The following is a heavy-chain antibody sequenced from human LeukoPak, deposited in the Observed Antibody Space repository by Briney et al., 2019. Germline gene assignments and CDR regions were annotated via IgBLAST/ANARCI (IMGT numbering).Heavy chain of an antibody. Sequence: GGSLTLSCAASGFTFSSYAMSWVRQAPGKGLEWVSAISGSGGSTYYADSVKGRFTISRDNSKNTLYLQMNSLRAEDTAVYYCAKRYCSSTTCYDDRGAFDYWGQGTLVTVSS. CDR2: ISGSGGST. CDR3: AKRYCSSTTCYDDRGAFDY. J-gene: IGHJ4*02. V-gene: IGHV3-23*01. D-gene: IGHD2-2*01. CDR1: GFTFSSYA.